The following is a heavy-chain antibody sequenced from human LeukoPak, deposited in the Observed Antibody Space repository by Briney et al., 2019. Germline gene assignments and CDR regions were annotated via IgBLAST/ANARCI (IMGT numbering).Heavy chain of an antibody. J-gene: IGHJ4*02. CDR1: GGSISSGGYY. CDR3: AGEYGDYVDY. CDR2: IYYSGST. Sequence: KASETLSLTCTVSGGSISSGGYYWSWFRQPPGKGLEWIGYIYYSGSTYYNPSLKSRVTISVDTSKNQFSLKLSSVTAADTAVYYCAGEYGDYVDYWGQGTLVTVSS. V-gene: IGHV4-31*03. D-gene: IGHD4-17*01.